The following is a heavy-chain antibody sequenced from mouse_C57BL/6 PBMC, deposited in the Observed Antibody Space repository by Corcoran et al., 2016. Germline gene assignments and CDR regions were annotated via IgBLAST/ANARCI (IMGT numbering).Heavy chain of an antibody. D-gene: IGHD2-3*01. J-gene: IGHJ2*01. CDR1: GYSFTSYY. CDR3: ASYDGDYYFDY. Sequence: QVQLQQSGPELVKPGASVKISCKASGYSFTSYYIHWVKQRPGQGLEWIGWIYPGSGNTKYNEKFKGKATLTADTSSSTAYMQLSSLTSEDSAVYYCASYDGDYYFDYWGQGTTLTVSS. CDR2: IYPGSGNT. V-gene: IGHV1-66*01.